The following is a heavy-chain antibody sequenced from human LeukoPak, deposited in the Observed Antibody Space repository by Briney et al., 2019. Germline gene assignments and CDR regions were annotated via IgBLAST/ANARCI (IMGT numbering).Heavy chain of an antibody. D-gene: IGHD6-19*01. CDR3: ARDIGGWKRLDF. CDR1: GYNFNTYG. J-gene: IGHJ4*02. V-gene: IGHV1-18*01. Sequence: GASVKVSFKASGYNFNTYGFTWVRQAPGQGLEWLGWISAHNGNTNYAQKFKGRLTLTTDTSTNTVYMELRSLRSDDTALYYCARDIGGWKRLDFWGQGTLVTVSS. CDR2: ISAHNGNT.